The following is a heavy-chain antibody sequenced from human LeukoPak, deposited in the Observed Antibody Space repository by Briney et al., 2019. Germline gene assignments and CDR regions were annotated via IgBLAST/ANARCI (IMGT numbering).Heavy chain of an antibody. CDR1: GGSISSSSYY. D-gene: IGHD1-26*01. Sequence: SETLSLTCTVSGGSISSSSYYWGWIRQPPGKGLEWIGSIYYSGSTYYNPSLKSRVTISVDTSKNQFSLKLSSVTAADTAVYYCAGIVGDLYSEYFQHWGQGTLVTVSS. CDR3: AGIVGDLYSEYFQH. J-gene: IGHJ1*01. V-gene: IGHV4-39*01. CDR2: IYYSGST.